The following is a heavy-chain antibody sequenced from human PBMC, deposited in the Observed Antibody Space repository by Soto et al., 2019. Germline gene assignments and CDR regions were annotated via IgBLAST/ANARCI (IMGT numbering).Heavy chain of an antibody. D-gene: IGHD2-2*01. Sequence: GGSLRLSCAASGFIFSSLAMSWVRQAPGKGLEWVSAIPGSADSTYYADSVKGRFTISRDNSKNTLYLQMNSLRAEDTAVYYCAKKLPEAGAHFAFDIWGHGTMVTVSS. CDR3: AKKLPEAGAHFAFDI. V-gene: IGHV3-23*01. J-gene: IGHJ3*02. CDR1: GFIFSSLA. CDR2: IPGSADST.